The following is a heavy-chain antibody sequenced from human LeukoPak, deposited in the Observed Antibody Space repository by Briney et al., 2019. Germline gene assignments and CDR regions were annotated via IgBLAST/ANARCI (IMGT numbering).Heavy chain of an antibody. D-gene: IGHD2-2*02. CDR2: ISGSGGGT. J-gene: IGHJ4*02. CDR1: GFTFSNYA. CDR3: AKGGGILPTAIRRYFDY. Sequence: GGSLRLSCTASGFTFSNYAMSWVRQAPGKGLEWVSSISGSGGGTYYADSVKGRFTISRDNSKNTLHLQMNSLRAEDTATYYCAKGGGILPTAIRRYFDYWGQGTLVTVSS. V-gene: IGHV3-23*01.